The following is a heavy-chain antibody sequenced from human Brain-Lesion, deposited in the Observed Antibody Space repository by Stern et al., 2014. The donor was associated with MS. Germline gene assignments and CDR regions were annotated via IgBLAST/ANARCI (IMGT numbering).Heavy chain of an antibody. J-gene: IGHJ4*02. CDR1: GGSISRSTYY. V-gene: IGHV4-39*01. CDR3: ARHDGWLPHY. D-gene: IGHD5-12*01. Sequence: VQLVESGPGLVKPSETLSLTCSVSGGSISRSTYYWGWIRQPPGKGLEWIGSIYYSGTTYYNPSLKSRVTIDPPTNHFPLRLTSVTAADTAVYYCARHDGWLPHYWSQGTLVTVSS. CDR2: IYYSGTT.